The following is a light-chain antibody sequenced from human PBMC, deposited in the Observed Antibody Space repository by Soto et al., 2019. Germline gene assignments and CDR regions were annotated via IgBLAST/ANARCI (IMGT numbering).Light chain of an antibody. CDR3: QQYGSSPWT. J-gene: IGKJ1*01. V-gene: IGKV3-11*01. Sequence: EIVLTQSPATLSLSPGERATLSCRASQSISIYLAWYQQKPGQAPRLLIYDASNRATGIPARFSGSGAGTDFTLTISSLEPEDFAVYYCQQYGSSPWTFGQGTKVDNK. CDR2: DAS. CDR1: QSISIY.